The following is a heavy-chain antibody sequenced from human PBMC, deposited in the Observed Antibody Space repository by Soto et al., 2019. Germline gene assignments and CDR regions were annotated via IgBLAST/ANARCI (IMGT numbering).Heavy chain of an antibody. CDR1: GFTFSNYA. CDR3: ARNCAGNYYHYDY. V-gene: IGHV3-30*04. Sequence: GGSLRLSCAASGFTFSNYAMHWFRQAPGKGLEWVAVISYDGRNKYYAGSVKGRFTISRDNSKNTLYLQVNSLRADDTAVYYCARNCAGNYYHYDYWGQGTLVTVSS. CDR2: ISYDGRNK. J-gene: IGHJ4*02. D-gene: IGHD3-10*02.